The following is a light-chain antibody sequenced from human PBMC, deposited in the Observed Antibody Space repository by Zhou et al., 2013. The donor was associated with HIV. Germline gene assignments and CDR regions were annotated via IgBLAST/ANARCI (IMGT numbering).Light chain of an antibody. CDR2: GAS. CDR1: QSIAIY. J-gene: IGKJ1*01. V-gene: IGKV1-39*01. CDR3: QQSYSSPWT. Sequence: DIQMTQSPSSLSASVGDRVTITCRAGQSIAIYLNWYQQKPGQAPKLLMYGASSLQSGVPSRFSGSGSGTDFTLTISSLQPEDFATYYCQQSYSSPWTFGQGTKVEIK.